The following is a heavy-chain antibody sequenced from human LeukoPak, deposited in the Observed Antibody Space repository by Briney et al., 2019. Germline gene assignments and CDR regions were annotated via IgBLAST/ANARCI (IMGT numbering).Heavy chain of an antibody. CDR1: GGSISSGDYY. D-gene: IGHD5-18*01. Sequence: PSETQSLTCTVSGGSISSGDYYWSWIRQPPGRGLEWIVYIYYSGSTYYHPSLQSRVTISVDTSKNQFSLKLSSVTAADTAVYYCARAIQLWRWFDYWGQGTLVTVSS. CDR2: IYYSGST. V-gene: IGHV4-30-4*08. J-gene: IGHJ4*02. CDR3: ARAIQLWRWFDY.